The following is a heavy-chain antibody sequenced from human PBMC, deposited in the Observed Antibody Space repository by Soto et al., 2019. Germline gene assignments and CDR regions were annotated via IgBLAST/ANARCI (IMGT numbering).Heavy chain of an antibody. CDR2: ISGSGGST. CDR1: GFTFSSYA. Sequence: EVQLLESGGGLVQPGGSLRLSCAASGFTFSSYAMSWVRQAPGKGLEWVSAISGSGGSTYYADSVKGRFTISRDNSKNMLYLQMNSLRGEDTAVYYCAKYPYDDFWSGSTLNWFAPWGQGTLLTVSS. D-gene: IGHD3-3*01. CDR3: AKYPYDDFWSGSTLNWFAP. V-gene: IGHV3-23*01. J-gene: IGHJ5*02.